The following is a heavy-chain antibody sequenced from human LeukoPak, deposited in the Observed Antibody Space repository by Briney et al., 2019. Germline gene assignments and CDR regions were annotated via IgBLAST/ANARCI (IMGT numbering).Heavy chain of an antibody. CDR2: IYHSGST. D-gene: IGHD3-3*01. V-gene: IGHV4-38-2*02. J-gene: IGHJ4*02. Sequence: TPSETLSLTCTVSGYSISSGYYWGWIRQPPGKGLEWIGSIYHSGSTYYNPSLKSRVTISVDTSKNQFSLKLSSVTAADTAVYYCARDVRNDFWSGYSTNWGQGTLVTVSS. CDR1: GYSISSGYY. CDR3: ARDVRNDFWSGYSTN.